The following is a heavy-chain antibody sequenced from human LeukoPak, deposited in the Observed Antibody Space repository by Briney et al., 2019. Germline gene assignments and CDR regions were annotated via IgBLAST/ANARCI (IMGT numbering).Heavy chain of an antibody. CDR2: VYYSGTT. D-gene: IGHD2-15*01. Sequence: SQTLSLTCTVSGGSMSSGGNYWSWIRQHAGKGPEWIGYVYYSGTTFYNPSLKSRLNISVDTSKNQFTLKLSSVTAADTAVYYCARASSRFFDYWGQGTLVTVSS. CDR1: GGSMSSGGNY. CDR3: ARASSRFFDY. V-gene: IGHV4-31*03. J-gene: IGHJ4*02.